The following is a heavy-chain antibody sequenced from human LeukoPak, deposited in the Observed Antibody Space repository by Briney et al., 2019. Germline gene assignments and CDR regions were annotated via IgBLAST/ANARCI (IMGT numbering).Heavy chain of an antibody. D-gene: IGHD3-22*01. CDR1: VFTFSRYG. Sequence: GGSLRLSCAASVFTFSRYGMHWVRQAPGKGLEWVAFIWHDGSNKYYADSVKGRFTISRDNSKNTLYLQMNSLRAEDTAVYYCATGSSGSSGYFDYWGQGTLVTVSS. J-gene: IGHJ4*02. V-gene: IGHV3-30*02. CDR2: IWHDGSNK. CDR3: ATGSSGSSGYFDY.